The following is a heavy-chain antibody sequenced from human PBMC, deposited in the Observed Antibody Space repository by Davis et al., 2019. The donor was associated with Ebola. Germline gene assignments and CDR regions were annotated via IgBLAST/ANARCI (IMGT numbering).Heavy chain of an antibody. CDR1: GYSFTGYY. V-gene: IGHV1-46*01. D-gene: IGHD1-14*01. CDR2: INPSGGST. J-gene: IGHJ5*02. Sequence: ASVKVSCKASGYSFTGYYLHWVRQAPGQGLEWVGVINPSGGSTSYAQKFQGRATLIADESTSTVYMELSRLRAEDTAVYYCARQGSYNWFDPWGQGTLITVSS. CDR3: ARQGSYNWFDP.